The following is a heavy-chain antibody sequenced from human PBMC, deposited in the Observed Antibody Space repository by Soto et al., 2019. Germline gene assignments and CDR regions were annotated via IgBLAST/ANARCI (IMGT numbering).Heavy chain of an antibody. V-gene: IGHV1-3*05. CDR2: INAGNGNT. D-gene: IGHD2-15*01. J-gene: IGHJ4*02. CDR3: ARAILFNY. CDR1: GYTFTSYA. Sequence: QVQLVQSGAEEKKSGASVKVSCKASGYTFTSYAMHWVRQAPGQRLEWMGWINAGNGNTKYSQKFQGRVTITRDTCANTAYMALSSLRSKDTAVYYCARAILFNYWGQGTLVTVSS.